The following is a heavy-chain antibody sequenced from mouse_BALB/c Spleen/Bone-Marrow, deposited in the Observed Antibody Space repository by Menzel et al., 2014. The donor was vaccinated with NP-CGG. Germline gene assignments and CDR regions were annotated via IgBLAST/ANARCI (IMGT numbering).Heavy chain of an antibody. Sequence: VQLQQPEAELVRPGSSVKISCESSGYVFSTYWINWVKQRPGQGLEWIGQIYPGDGDTDYNGKFKDKATLTADKSSNTAYMQLSSLTSEDSAVYFCARGGISVDYWGQGTTLTVSS. V-gene: IGHV1-80*01. CDR3: ARGGISVDY. J-gene: IGHJ2*01. CDR1: GYVFSTYW. CDR2: IYPGDGDT.